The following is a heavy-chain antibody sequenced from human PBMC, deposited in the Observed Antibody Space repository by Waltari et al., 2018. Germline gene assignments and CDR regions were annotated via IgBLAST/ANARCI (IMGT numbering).Heavy chain of an antibody. V-gene: IGHV3-23*01. CDR3: ARDPSLIVRGITHFDS. CDR1: GFTFSRLC. D-gene: IGHD3-10*01. Sequence: EVQLLESGGGLVQPGGSLRRSCAASGFTFSRLCLSGVRQAPGRGLEWVSSIPGNGAETYYADSVKGRFTISRDNSNNILYLQMDSLRVEDSALYFCARDPSLIVRGITHFDSWGQGTLLTVS. J-gene: IGHJ4*02. CDR2: IPGNGAET.